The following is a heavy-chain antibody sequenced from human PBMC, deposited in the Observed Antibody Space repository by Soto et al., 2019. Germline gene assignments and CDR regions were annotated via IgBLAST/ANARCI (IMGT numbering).Heavy chain of an antibody. Sequence: NPSETLSLTCAVSGGSISSSNWWSWVRQPPGKGLEWIGEIYHSGSTNYNPSLESRVTISVDKSKNQFSLKLSSVTAADTAVYYCASGTHGSGSHYHSAFDYWGQGTLVTVSS. CDR2: IYHSGST. V-gene: IGHV4-4*02. D-gene: IGHD3-10*01. CDR3: ASGTHGSGSHYHSAFDY. CDR1: GGSISSSNW. J-gene: IGHJ4*02.